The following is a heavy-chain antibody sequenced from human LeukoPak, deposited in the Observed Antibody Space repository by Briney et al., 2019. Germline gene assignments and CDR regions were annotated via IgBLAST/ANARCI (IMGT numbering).Heavy chain of an antibody. J-gene: IGHJ6*03. CDR3: ARLYGSGSSNYYYYYMDV. Sequence: SETLSLTCTVSGGSISSYHWSWIRQPPGKGLECIGYIYYSGSTHYNPSLKSRVTISVDASKNQFSLKLSSVTAADTAVYYCARLYGSGSSNYYYYYMDVWGKGTTVTISS. CDR2: IYYSGST. CDR1: GGSISSYH. V-gene: IGHV4-59*01. D-gene: IGHD3-10*01.